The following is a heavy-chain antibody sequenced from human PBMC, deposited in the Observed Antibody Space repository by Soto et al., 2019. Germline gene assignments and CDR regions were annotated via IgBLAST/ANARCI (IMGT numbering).Heavy chain of an antibody. Sequence: QVQLVQSGAEVKKPGSSVKVSCKASGGTFSSYAISWVRQAPGQGLEWMGGIIPIFGTANYAQKFQGRVTITADESKSTAYMELSSLRSEDTAVYYCATGYCSGGSCPTISYGIDYWGQGTLVTVSS. V-gene: IGHV1-69*12. CDR3: ATGYCSGGSCPTISYGIDY. D-gene: IGHD2-15*01. CDR1: GGTFSSYA. CDR2: IIPIFGTA. J-gene: IGHJ4*02.